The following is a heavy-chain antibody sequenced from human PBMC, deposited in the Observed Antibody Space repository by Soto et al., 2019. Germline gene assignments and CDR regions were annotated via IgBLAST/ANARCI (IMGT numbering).Heavy chain of an antibody. D-gene: IGHD3-10*01. CDR2: ISGSGGST. CDR1: WLTIVGHA. V-gene: IGHV3-23*01. CDR3: AKTPRFYYFDY. J-gene: IGHJ4*02. Sequence: TWGLLRVSCGAAWLTIVGHAMSWVRQAPGKGLEWVSAISGSGGSTYYADSVKGRFTISRDNSKNTLYLQMNSLRAEDTAVYYCAKTPRFYYFDYWGQGTQVTVSS.